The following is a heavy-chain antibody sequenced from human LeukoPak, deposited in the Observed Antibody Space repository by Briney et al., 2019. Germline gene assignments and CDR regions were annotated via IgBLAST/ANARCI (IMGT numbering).Heavy chain of an antibody. V-gene: IGHV4-38-2*02. D-gene: IGHD5-12*01. J-gene: IGHJ4*02. CDR1: GYSIGSDYY. Sequence: PSETLSLTCTVSGYSIGSDYYWGWIRQPPGKGLEWIGNIYHSGSTYYNPSLKNRVTISADTSNNQFSLRLSSVTAADTAVYYCARLSGYSAYLPLDYWGQGTLVTVSS. CDR2: IYHSGST. CDR3: ARLSGYSAYLPLDY.